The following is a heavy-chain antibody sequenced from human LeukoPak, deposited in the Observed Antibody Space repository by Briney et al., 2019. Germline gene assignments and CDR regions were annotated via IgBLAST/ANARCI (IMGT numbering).Heavy chain of an antibody. Sequence: GGSLRLSCAASGFTFSDYYMSWVRQAPGKGLEWVSVISGSDGSTYYADSVQGRFTISRDNSKNTLFLQMNSLRAEDTAVYYCAKGGSDWYSAFDIWGQGTMVTVSS. J-gene: IGHJ3*02. CDR3: AKGGSDWYSAFDI. V-gene: IGHV3-23*01. CDR2: ISGSDGST. CDR1: GFTFSDYY. D-gene: IGHD6-19*01.